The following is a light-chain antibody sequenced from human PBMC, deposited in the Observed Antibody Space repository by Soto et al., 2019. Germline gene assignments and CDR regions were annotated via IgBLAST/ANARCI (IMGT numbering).Light chain of an antibody. Sequence: DIQVTQSPSSLSASVGDRVTITCQTSQGIRHQLAWFQLKPGKATKSLIYASSSLQRGVPSRFSGSGSERDFTLTISSLQPEDFATYYCQQYNAYPLTFGGGTKVEI. CDR3: QQYNAYPLT. V-gene: IGKV1-16*01. CDR1: QGIRHQ. J-gene: IGKJ4*01. CDR2: ASS.